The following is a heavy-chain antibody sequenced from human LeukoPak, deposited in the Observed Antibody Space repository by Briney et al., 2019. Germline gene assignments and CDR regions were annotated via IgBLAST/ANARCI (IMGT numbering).Heavy chain of an antibody. CDR3: ARGAYYYDSSGYYNFDY. V-gene: IGHV1-46*01. CDR1: GYTFTSYY. Sequence: ASVKVSCKTSGYTFTSYYMHWVRQAPGQGLEWMGIINPSGGSTSYAQKFQGRATMTRDTSTSTVYMELSSLRSEDTAVYYCARGAYYYDSSGYYNFDYWGQGTLVTVSS. CDR2: INPSGGST. J-gene: IGHJ4*02. D-gene: IGHD3-22*01.